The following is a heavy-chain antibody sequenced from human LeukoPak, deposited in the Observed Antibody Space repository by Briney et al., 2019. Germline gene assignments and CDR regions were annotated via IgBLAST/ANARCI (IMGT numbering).Heavy chain of an antibody. CDR3: ARGGLGYGGNNRAFDI. J-gene: IGHJ3*02. D-gene: IGHD4-23*01. CDR1: GYTFSSYA. V-gene: IGHV1-69*04. Sequence: SVKVSCKASGYTFSSYAISWVRQAPGQGLEWMGRIIPILGIANYAQKFQGRVTITADKSTSTAYMELSSLRSEDTAVYYCARGGLGYGGNNRAFDIWGQGTMVTVSS. CDR2: IIPILGIA.